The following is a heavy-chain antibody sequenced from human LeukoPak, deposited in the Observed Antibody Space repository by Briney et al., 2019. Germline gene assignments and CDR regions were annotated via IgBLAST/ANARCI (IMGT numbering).Heavy chain of an antibody. J-gene: IGHJ4*02. CDR3: ARDEAVAGSFDY. Sequence: SGTLSLTCAVSGGSISSNWWSWVRQPPGKGLEWIGEIDHSGSTNYNPSLKSRVTISVDKSESQFSLKLSSVTAADTAVYYCARDEAVAGSFDYWGQGTLVTVSS. V-gene: IGHV4-4*02. CDR1: GGSISSNW. D-gene: IGHD6-19*01. CDR2: IDHSGST.